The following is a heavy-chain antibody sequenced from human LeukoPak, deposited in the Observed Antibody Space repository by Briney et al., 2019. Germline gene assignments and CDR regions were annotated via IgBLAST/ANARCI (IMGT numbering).Heavy chain of an antibody. V-gene: IGHV4-30-4*01. D-gene: IGHD3-3*01. J-gene: IGHJ3*02. CDR3: ATGVLRFLEWLFRDAFDI. Sequence: SETLSLTCTVSGGSISSGDYYWSWIRQPPGKGLEWIGYIYYSGSTYYNPSLMSRVTISVDTSKNQFSLKLSSVTAADTAVYYCATGVLRFLEWLFRDAFDIWGQGTMVTVSS. CDR2: IYYSGST. CDR1: GGSISSGDYY.